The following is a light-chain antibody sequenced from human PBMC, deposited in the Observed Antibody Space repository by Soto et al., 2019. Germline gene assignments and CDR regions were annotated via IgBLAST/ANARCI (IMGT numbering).Light chain of an antibody. Sequence: IVMTQSPLSLSVTPGEAASISCMSSARLLHKNGYNYVDWYMQKPGQSPQLLIYLGSNRASGVPDRVSGSGSDTYFTLEISRVEADDVGVYYCMQPLENFRTFGQGTKVEIK. CDR3: MQPLENFRT. CDR2: LGS. J-gene: IGKJ1*01. CDR1: ARLLHKNGYNY. V-gene: IGKV2-28*01.